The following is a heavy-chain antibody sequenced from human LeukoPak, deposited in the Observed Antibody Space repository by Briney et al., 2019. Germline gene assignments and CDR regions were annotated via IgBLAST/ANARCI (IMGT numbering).Heavy chain of an antibody. Sequence: GASVKVSCKASGYTFTSYAMHWVRQAPGQRLEWMGWINAGNGNTKYSQKFQGRVTMTRNTSIRTAYMELSSLRSEDTAVYYCASGRLLWFGELFRYYYYYGMDVWGQGTTVTVSS. J-gene: IGHJ6*02. D-gene: IGHD3-10*01. CDR2: INAGNGNT. CDR1: GYTFTSYA. V-gene: IGHV1-3*01. CDR3: ASGRLLWFGELFRYYYYYGMDV.